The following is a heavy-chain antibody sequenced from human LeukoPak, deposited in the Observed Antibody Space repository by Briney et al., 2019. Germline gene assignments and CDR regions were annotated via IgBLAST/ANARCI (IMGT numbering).Heavy chain of an antibody. D-gene: IGHD5-18*01. CDR1: GFTFKNAW. V-gene: IGHV3-23*01. J-gene: IGHJ4*02. Sequence: PGGSLRLSCAASGFTFKNAWMSWVRQAPGKGLEWVSAISGSGGNTYYADSVKGRFTISRDNSKNTLFLQMSSLRAEDTAVYSCAKDSTWIQLWLPYWGQGTLVTVSS. CDR3: AKDSTWIQLWLPY. CDR2: ISGSGGNT.